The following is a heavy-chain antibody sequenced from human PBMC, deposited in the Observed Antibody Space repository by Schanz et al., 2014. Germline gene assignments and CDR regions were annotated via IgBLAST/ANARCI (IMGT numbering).Heavy chain of an antibody. CDR2: LTEGGGGT. V-gene: IGHV3-23*01. Sequence: EVQVLESGEGLVEAGGSLRLSCAASGFTVRTFAMYWVRQAPGKGLEWVSGLTEGGGGTYYTDAVKGRFTISRDSSKNTLYLQMNSLRAEDTAVYYCARDHQWLARYYMDVWGKGTTVTVSS. CDR3: ARDHQWLARYYMDV. CDR1: GFTVRTFA. J-gene: IGHJ6*03. D-gene: IGHD6-19*01.